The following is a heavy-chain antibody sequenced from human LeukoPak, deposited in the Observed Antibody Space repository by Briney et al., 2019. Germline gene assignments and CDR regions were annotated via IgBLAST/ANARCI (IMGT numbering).Heavy chain of an antibody. V-gene: IGHV1-18*01. CDR2: ISAYNGNT. CDR3: ARVGYSGYDFSNDFDY. D-gene: IGHD5-12*01. Sequence: ASVKVSCKASGYTFTSYGISWVRQAPGQGLEWMGWISAYNGNTNYAQKLQGRVTMTTDTSTSTAYMELRSLRFDDTAVYYCARVGYSGYDFSNDFDYWGQGTLVTVSS. CDR1: GYTFTSYG. J-gene: IGHJ4*02.